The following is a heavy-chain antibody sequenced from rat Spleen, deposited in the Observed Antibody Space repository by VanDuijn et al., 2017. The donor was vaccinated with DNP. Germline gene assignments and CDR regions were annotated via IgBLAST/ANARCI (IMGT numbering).Heavy chain of an antibody. CDR2: ISPSGGDT. CDR3: ATSGYGYDGYPFAY. J-gene: IGHJ3*01. Sequence: EVQLVESGGGLVQPGRSLKLSCAASGFTFSDYYMAWVRQAPTKGLEWVGSISPSGGDTYYRDSVKGRFTISRDNDKNTLFLQMDSLRSEDTATYYCATSGYGYDGYPFAYWGQGTLVTVSS. V-gene: IGHV5-25*01. D-gene: IGHD1-12*03. CDR1: GFTFSDYY.